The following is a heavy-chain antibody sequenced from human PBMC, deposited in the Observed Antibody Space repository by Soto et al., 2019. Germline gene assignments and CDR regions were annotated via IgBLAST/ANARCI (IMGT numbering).Heavy chain of an antibody. Sequence: APVKFSFKASGSSFTNNDVSWVRQATGQGLEWMGWMNPGSGDTGYAQKFQGRVTMTRDISIATAYMELSSLRSDDTAIYYCARMATFGSLNWFDPWGQGTMVTVSS. CDR2: MNPGSGDT. D-gene: IGHD3-16*01. J-gene: IGHJ5*02. V-gene: IGHV1-8*01. CDR3: ARMATFGSLNWFDP. CDR1: GSSFTNND.